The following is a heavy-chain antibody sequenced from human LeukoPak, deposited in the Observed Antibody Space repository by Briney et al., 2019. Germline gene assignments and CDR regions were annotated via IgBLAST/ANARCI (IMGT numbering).Heavy chain of an antibody. V-gene: IGHV3-23*01. CDR1: EFTFSGYA. CDR3: AKRDGYNSNPLKD. J-gene: IGHJ4*02. Sequence: GGSLRLSCAASEFTFSGYAMSWVRQAPGKGLEWVSAISGSGSSTYYADSVKGRFTISRDNSKNTLYLQMNSLRAEDTALYYCAKRDGYNSNPLKDWGQGTLVTVSS. CDR2: ISGSGSST. D-gene: IGHD5-24*01.